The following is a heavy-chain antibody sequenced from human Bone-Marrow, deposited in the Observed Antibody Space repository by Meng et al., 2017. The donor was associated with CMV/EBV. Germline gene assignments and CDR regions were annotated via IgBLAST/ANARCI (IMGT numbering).Heavy chain of an antibody. D-gene: IGHD6-6*01. CDR2: ISNSSRYI. J-gene: IGHJ4*02. Sequence: ASGFSFSSNSVNWVSQNPGKELEWVSSISNSSRYIYYADSVKSRFTISRDNAKNSLYLQMNSLRAEDTAVYFCASPNDAYSSSFDYWGQGTLVTVSS. CDR1: GFSFSSNS. CDR3: ASPNDAYSSSFDY. V-gene: IGHV3-21*04.